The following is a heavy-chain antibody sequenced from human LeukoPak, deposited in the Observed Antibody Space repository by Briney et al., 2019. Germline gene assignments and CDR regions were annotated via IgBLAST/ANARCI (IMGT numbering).Heavy chain of an antibody. D-gene: IGHD3-22*01. J-gene: IGHJ4*02. CDR3: ARVTYYYDSSGLRYSGY. Sequence: GASVKVSCKASGYTFTGYYMHWVRQAPGQGLEWMGWINPNSGGTNYAQKFQGRVTMTRDTSISTAYMGLSRLRSDDTAVYYCARVTYYYDSSGLRYSGYWGQGTLVTVSS. V-gene: IGHV1-2*02. CDR2: INPNSGGT. CDR1: GYTFTGYY.